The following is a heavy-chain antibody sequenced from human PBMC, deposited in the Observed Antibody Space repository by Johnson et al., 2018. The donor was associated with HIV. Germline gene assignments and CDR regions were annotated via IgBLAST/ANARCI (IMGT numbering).Heavy chain of an antibody. CDR3: TTETGGYDDSSGYESVGMGGALDI. J-gene: IGHJ3*02. CDR1: GFTVSSYA. D-gene: IGHD3-22*01. CDR2: IKSKTDGGTT. Sequence: VQLVESRGVLVQPGGSLRLSCAASGFTVSSYAMHWVRQAPAKGLEWVGHIKSKTDGGTTDYAAPVKGRFTISRDDSKNTLYLHMNSLKSEDTAVYYCTTETGGYDDSSGYESVGMGGALDIWGQGTMVTVSS. V-gene: IGHV3-15*01.